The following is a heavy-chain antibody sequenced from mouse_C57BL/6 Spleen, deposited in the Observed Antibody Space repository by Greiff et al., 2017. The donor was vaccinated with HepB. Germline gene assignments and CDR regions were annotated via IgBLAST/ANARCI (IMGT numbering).Heavy chain of an antibody. CDR1: GYTFTSYW. J-gene: IGHJ2*01. CDR3: ARKESSLDY. V-gene: IGHV1-69*01. Sequence: VQLQQPGAELVMPGASVKLSCKASGYTFTSYWMHWVKQRPGPGLEWIGEIDPSDSYTNYNQKFKGKSTLTVDKPSSTAYMQLSSLTSEDSAVYYCARKESSLDYWGQGTTLTVSS. D-gene: IGHD1-1*01. CDR2: IDPSDSYT.